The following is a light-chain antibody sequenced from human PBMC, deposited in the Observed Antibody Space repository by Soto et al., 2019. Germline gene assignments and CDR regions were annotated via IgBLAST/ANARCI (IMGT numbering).Light chain of an antibody. CDR2: KAS. CDR3: QQSNSYSRT. CDR1: QSISSW. J-gene: IGKJ1*01. Sequence: IQMSQAPSTRAASVGDGVTITCRASQSISSWLAWYQQKPGKAPKLLIYKASSLESGVPSRFSGSGSGTEFTLTISSLQPDDFATYYCQQSNSYSRTFGQRTKVDIK. V-gene: IGKV1-5*03.